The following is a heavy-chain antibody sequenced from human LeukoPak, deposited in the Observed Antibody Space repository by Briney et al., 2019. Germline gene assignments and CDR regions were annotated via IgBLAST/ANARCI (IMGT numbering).Heavy chain of an antibody. J-gene: IGHJ5*02. CDR1: GYSFTSYW. D-gene: IGHD4/OR15-4a*01. Sequence: GESLKISCRGSGYSFTSYWISWVRQMPGKGLEWMGRTDPSDSYTKYSPSFQGHVTISADKSISTAYLQWSSLKASDTAMYYCATQTNYLDNWFDPWGQGTLVTVSS. CDR3: ATQTNYLDNWFDP. V-gene: IGHV5-10-1*01. CDR2: TDPSDSYT.